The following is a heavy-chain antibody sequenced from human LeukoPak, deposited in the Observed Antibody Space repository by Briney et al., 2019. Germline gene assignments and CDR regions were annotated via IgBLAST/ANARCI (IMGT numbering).Heavy chain of an antibody. Sequence: ASVKVSCKASGYTFTSYDINWVRQATGQGLEWMGWMNSNSGNTGYAQKFQARVTFTRITSMSTAYMGLRSLRSEDTAVYYCARGERGYRYGFEYFQKWGQGTLVTVSS. CDR3: ARGERGYRYGFEYFQK. V-gene: IGHV1-8*01. D-gene: IGHD5-18*01. CDR2: MNSNSGNT. CDR1: GYTFTSYD. J-gene: IGHJ1*01.